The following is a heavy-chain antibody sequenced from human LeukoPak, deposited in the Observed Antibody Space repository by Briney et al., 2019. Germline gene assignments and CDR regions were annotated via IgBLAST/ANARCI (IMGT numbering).Heavy chain of an antibody. D-gene: IGHD3-22*01. V-gene: IGHV4-59*11. CDR3: ARDYYDSRGEAFDI. CDR1: GGSISSHY. J-gene: IGHJ3*02. Sequence: SETLSLTCTVSGGSISSHYWSWIRQPPGKGLEWIGYIYYSGSTNYNPSLKSRVTISVDTSKNQFSLKLNSVTAADTAVYYCARDYYDSRGEAFDIWGQGTMVTVSS. CDR2: IYYSGST.